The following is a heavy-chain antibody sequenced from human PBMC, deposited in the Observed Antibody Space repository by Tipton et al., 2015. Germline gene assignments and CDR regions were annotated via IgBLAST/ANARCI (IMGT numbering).Heavy chain of an antibody. CDR3: AREKARDYGLDV. J-gene: IGHJ6*02. V-gene: IGHV3-33*01. CDR2: IWYDGTTE. CDR1: GFTFSSYG. Sequence: QLVQSGGGVVQPGRSLRLSCAASGFTFSSYGMHWVRQAPGRGLEWVAVIWYDGTTEYSADSVKGRFTISGDNSKNTLYLQMNSPRAEDTAVYYCAREKARDYGLDVWGQGTTVTVSS.